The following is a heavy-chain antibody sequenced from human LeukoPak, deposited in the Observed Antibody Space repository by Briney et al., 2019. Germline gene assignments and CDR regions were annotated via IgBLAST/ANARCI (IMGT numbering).Heavy chain of an antibody. CDR3: AKEPIPMAGGYYFDY. V-gene: IGHV3-30*18. CDR2: VSYAGSTT. Sequence: PGGSLRLSCAASAFTFSNYGMHWVRQAPGKGLEGVAVVSYAGSTTYYADSVKGRFTISRDNSKNTLYLQMNSLRAEDTAVYYCAKEPIPMAGGYYFDYWGQGTLVTVSS. D-gene: IGHD6-19*01. J-gene: IGHJ4*02. CDR1: AFTFSNYG.